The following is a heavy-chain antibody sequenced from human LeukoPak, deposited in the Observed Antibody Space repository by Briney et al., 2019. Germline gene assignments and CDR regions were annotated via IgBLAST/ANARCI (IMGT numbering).Heavy chain of an antibody. CDR1: SGAISTSHWL. V-gene: IGHV4-39*01. J-gene: IGHJ5*02. CDR2: IYYSGST. D-gene: IGHD2-2*01. Sequence: SETLSLTCTVSSGAISTSHWLSWVRQPPGKGLEWIGSIYYSGSTYYNPSLKSRVTISVDTSKNQFSLKLSSVTAADTAVYYCARHGVPAAAFDPWGQGTLVTVSS. CDR3: ARHGVPAAAFDP.